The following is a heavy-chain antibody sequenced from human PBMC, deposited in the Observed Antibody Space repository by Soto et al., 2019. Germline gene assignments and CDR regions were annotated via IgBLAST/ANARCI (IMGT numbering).Heavy chain of an antibody. Sequence: QVPLQQSGPGLVKPSQTLSLTCAISGDSVSNNSAVWSWIRQSPSRGLEWLGRTYYRSKWYNDYAVSVKGRITINPDTSKNQFSLQVNSVTPEDTAVYYCARGDRFGAYYGLDVWGQGTPVTVS. CDR3: ARGDRFGAYYGLDV. D-gene: IGHD3-10*01. CDR1: GDSVSNNSAV. CDR2: TYYRSKWYN. J-gene: IGHJ6*02. V-gene: IGHV6-1*01.